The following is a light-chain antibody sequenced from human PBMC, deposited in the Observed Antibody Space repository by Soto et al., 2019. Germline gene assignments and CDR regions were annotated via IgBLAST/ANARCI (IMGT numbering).Light chain of an antibody. Sequence: QSALTRPASVSGSPGQSITISCTGTSSDVGGYKYVSWYQQYPGKAPKLMMYEVSNRPSGVSNRFSGSKSGNTASLTISGLQAEDEADYYCSSYTTSSPCVFGTGTKLTVL. CDR1: SSDVGGYKY. CDR2: EVS. J-gene: IGLJ1*01. V-gene: IGLV2-14*01. CDR3: SSYTTSSPCV.